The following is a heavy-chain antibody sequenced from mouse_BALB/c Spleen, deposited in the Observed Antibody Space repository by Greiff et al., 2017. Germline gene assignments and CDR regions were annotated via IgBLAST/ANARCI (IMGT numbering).Heavy chain of an antibody. CDR1: GYTFTSYV. CDR3: ARGGSSGYPCYAMDY. V-gene: IGHV1-14*01. D-gene: IGHD3-1*01. CDR2: INPYNDGT. Sequence: VQLKESGPELVKPGASVKMSCKASGYTFTSYVMHWVTPTPGQGLEWIGYINPYNDGTKYNEKFKGKATLTSDKSSSTAYMELSSLTSEDSAVYYCARGGSSGYPCYAMDYWGQGTAVTGSS. J-gene: IGHJ4*01.